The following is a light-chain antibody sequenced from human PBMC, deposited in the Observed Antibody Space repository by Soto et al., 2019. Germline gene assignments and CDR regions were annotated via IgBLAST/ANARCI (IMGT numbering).Light chain of an antibody. CDR3: QQRSYWWT. V-gene: IGKV3-11*01. Sequence: EIVLTQSAATLSLSPGERATLSCRASQSVSSYLAWYQQKPGQAPRLLIYDASNRATGIPARFSGSGSGTDFTLTISSLEPEDFAVYYCQQRSYWWTFGQGTKVDIK. CDR1: QSVSSY. CDR2: DAS. J-gene: IGKJ1*01.